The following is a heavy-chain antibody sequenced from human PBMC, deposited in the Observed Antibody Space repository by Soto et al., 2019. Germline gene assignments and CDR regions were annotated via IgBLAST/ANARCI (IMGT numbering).Heavy chain of an antibody. CDR3: ARGYYYDSSGYPLRNSDYFDY. CDR2: IYYSGST. D-gene: IGHD3-22*01. V-gene: IGHV4-31*03. J-gene: IGHJ4*02. Sequence: PSETLSLTCTVSGGSISSGGYYWSWIRQHPGKGLEWIGYIYYSGSTYYNPSLKSRVTISVDTSKNQFSLKLSSVTAADTAVYYCARGYYYDSSGYPLRNSDYFDYWGQGTLVTVSS. CDR1: GGSISSGGYY.